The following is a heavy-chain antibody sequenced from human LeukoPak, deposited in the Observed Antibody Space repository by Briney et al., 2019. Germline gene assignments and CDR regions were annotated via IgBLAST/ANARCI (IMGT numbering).Heavy chain of an antibody. D-gene: IGHD2-2*01. J-gene: IGHJ4*02. CDR2: IKQDGSEK. Sequence: GGSLRLSCAASGFTFSSYWMSWVRQAPGKGLEWVANIKQDGSEKYYVDSVKGRFTISRDNAKNSLYLQMNSLRAEDTAVYYCARTKGIPAXLPLGYWGQGTLVTVSS. CDR1: GFTFSSYW. CDR3: ARTKGIPAXLPLGY. V-gene: IGHV3-7*01.